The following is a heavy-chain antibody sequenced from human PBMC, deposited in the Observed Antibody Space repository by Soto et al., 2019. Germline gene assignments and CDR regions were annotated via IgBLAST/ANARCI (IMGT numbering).Heavy chain of an antibody. V-gene: IGHV4-59*01. CDR2: IYYSWST. D-gene: IGHD7-27*01. CDR3: ARVSTRRFTGAFDV. J-gene: IGHJ3*01. CDR1: GGSISIYY. Sequence: KTSETLSLSCTFSGGSISIYYWSWIRQPPGKGLDLIGYIYYSWSTNYNPSLKIRVTISIDTSKDQFYLKLSSVTAADTAVYYCARVSTRRFTGAFDVWGQGTMVTVSS.